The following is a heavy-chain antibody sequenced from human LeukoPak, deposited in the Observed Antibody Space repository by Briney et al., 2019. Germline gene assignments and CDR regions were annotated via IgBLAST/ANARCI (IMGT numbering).Heavy chain of an antibody. CDR1: GFIFEDYG. V-gene: IGHV3-20*04. Sequence: PGGSLRLSCAASGFIFEDYGMSWVRQAPGKGLEWVSGIDYNGATTGYADSVKGRFTISRDNSNNSLSLQMNSLRAEDTALYYCARASRGRYCTGGSCYDNSPLDNWGQGTLVTVSS. CDR2: IDYNGATT. CDR3: ARASRGRYCTGGSCYDNSPLDN. D-gene: IGHD2-15*01. J-gene: IGHJ4*02.